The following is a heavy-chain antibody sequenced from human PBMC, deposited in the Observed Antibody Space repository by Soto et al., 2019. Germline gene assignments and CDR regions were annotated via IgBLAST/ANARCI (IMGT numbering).Heavy chain of an antibody. Sequence: QITLKESGPTLVRPTQPLTLTCTFSGFSLTTSGVGVGWIRQPPGKALEWLAVIYWDDYKRYSSSLKIRLTITKDTSKKQVVLTMTNMDPVDTATYYCAHHPYYGLGSYSFDYCGQGTLVTASS. J-gene: IGHJ4*02. V-gene: IGHV2-5*02. CDR1: GFSLTTSGVG. D-gene: IGHD3-10*01. CDR2: IYWDDYK. CDR3: AHHPYYGLGSYSFDY.